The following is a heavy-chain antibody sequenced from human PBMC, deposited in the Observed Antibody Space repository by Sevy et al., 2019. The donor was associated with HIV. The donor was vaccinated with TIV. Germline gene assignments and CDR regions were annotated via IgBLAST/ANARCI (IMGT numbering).Heavy chain of an antibody. D-gene: IGHD4-17*01. V-gene: IGHV3-11*01. CDR2: ISGRDGTT. CDR1: GFTFSDYY. CDR3: ARDHVKDGDFGDYYYYAMDV. Sequence: GGSLRLSCAASGFTFSDYYMSWIRQAPGKGLEWVSYISGRDGTTFYADSVKGRFTISRDNAKNSLYLQMNSLRAEDTAMYYCARDHVKDGDFGDYYYYAMDVWGQGTTVTVSS. J-gene: IGHJ6*02.